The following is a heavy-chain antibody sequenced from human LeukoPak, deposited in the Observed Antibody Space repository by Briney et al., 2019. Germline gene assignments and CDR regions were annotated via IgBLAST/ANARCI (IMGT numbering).Heavy chain of an antibody. V-gene: IGHV4-39*07. CDR3: ARGQWGYCSSTSCYDGMDY. D-gene: IGHD2-2*01. Sequence: SETLPLTCTVSGGSISSSSYYWGWIRQPPGKGLEWIGSIYYSGSTYYNPSPKSRVTISVDTSKNQFSLKLSSVTAADTAVYYCARGQWGYCSSTSCYDGMDYWGQGTLVTVSS. J-gene: IGHJ4*02. CDR2: IYYSGST. CDR1: GGSISSSSYY.